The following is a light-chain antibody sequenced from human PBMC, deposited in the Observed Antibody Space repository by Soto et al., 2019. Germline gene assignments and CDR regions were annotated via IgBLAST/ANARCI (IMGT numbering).Light chain of an antibody. CDR2: EVI. V-gene: IGLV2-14*01. Sequence: QSALTQPASVSGSPGQSITISCTGTSSDVGGYNYVSWYQQHPGKAPKLMIYEVINRPSGVSNRFSGSKSGNTASLTISGLQSEDEADYYCSSYTSSSTLGVVFCGGTKLTVL. CDR1: SSDVGGYNY. CDR3: SSYTSSSTLGVV. J-gene: IGLJ2*01.